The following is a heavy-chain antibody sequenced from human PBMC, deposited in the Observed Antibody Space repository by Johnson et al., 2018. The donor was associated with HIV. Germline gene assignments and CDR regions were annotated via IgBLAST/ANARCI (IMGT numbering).Heavy chain of an antibody. CDR3: ARGGDDAFDI. Sequence: QVQLVESGGGLVQPGGSLRLSCAASGFTFSSYAMHWVRQAPGKGLEWVAVISYDGSNKYYADSVKGRFTISRDNSKNTLYLQMNSLRAEDTAVYYCARGGDDAFDIWGQGTMVT. V-gene: IGHV3-30*04. CDR2: ISYDGSNK. D-gene: IGHD7-27*01. J-gene: IGHJ3*02. CDR1: GFTFSSYA.